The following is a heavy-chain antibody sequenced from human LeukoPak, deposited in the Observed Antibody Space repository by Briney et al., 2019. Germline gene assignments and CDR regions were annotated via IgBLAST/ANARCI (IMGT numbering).Heavy chain of an antibody. J-gene: IGHJ6*02. CDR1: GGTFSSYA. V-gene: IGHV1-69*13. CDR3: ASPSPYSSSWYEGGRGVGMDV. D-gene: IGHD6-13*01. Sequence: SVKVSCKASGGTFSSYAISWVRQAPGQGLEWMGGIIPIFGTANYAQKFQGRVTITADESTSTAYMELSSLRSEDTVVYYCASPSPYSSSWYEGGRGVGMDVWGQGTTVTVSS. CDR2: IIPIFGTA.